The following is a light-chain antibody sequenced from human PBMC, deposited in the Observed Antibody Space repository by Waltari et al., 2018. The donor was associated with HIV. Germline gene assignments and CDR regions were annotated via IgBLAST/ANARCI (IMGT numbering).Light chain of an antibody. CDR1: QTVLYNSNNKNH. Sequence: DIVMTQSPDSLAVSLGVRATISCKSSQTVLYNSNNKNHLAWYQQKAGQPPKLLIYWASIREIGVPERFTGSGSGTDFNLTISSLRADDVAVYYCQQFFTFPRTFGQGTKVEI. CDR3: QQFFTFPRT. V-gene: IGKV4-1*01. J-gene: IGKJ1*01. CDR2: WAS.